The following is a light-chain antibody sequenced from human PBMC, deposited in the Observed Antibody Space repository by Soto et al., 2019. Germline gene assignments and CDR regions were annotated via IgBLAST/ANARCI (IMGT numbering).Light chain of an antibody. J-gene: IGKJ1*01. CDR2: TAS. CDR1: QSVRDY. Sequence: EIVMTQSPATLSVSPGERATLSCRASQSVRDYLAWYQQTPGQPPRLLIYTASTRATGIPARFSGSGSGTEFTLTICSLQSEDFAVYYCQQYSNWPRTFGQGTRVEIK. V-gene: IGKV3-15*01. CDR3: QQYSNWPRT.